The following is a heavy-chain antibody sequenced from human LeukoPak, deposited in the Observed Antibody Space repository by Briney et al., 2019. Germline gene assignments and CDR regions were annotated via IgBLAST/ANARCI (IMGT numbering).Heavy chain of an antibody. J-gene: IGHJ4*02. CDR3: AKDSYSSGWSTSPFDY. CDR2: IRSKAYGGTT. V-gene: IGHV3-49*04. CDR1: GFSFGDYA. Sequence: GGSLRLSCTASGFSFGDYAMSWVRQAPGKGLEWVGFIRSKAYGGTTQYAASVKGRFTISRDDSKSMAYLQMNSLRAEDTAVYYCAKDSYSSGWSTSPFDYWGQGTLVTVSS. D-gene: IGHD6-19*01.